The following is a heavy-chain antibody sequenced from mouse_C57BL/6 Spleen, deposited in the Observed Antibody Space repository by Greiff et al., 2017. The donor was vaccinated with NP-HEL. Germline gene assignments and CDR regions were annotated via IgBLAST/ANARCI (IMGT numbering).Heavy chain of an antibody. J-gene: IGHJ4*01. V-gene: IGHV1-53*01. CDR2: INPSNGGT. Sequence: VQLQQPGTELVKPGASVKLSCKASGYTFTSYWMHWVKQRPGQGLEWLGNINPSNGGTNYNEKFKSKATLTVDKSSSTAYMQLSSLTSEDSAVYYWGGHGSRHYYAMDYWGQGTSVTVSS. CDR1: GYTFTSYW. CDR3: GGHGSRHYYAMDY.